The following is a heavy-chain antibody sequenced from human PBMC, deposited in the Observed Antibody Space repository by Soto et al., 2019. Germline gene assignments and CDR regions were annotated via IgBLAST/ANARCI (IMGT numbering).Heavy chain of an antibody. CDR1: RFTFSTYW. CDR2: IHQDGNEK. J-gene: IGHJ6*02. V-gene: IGHV3-7*01. Sequence: GGSLRLSCAASRFTFSTYWMTWVRLTPGKGLEWVANIHQDGNEKYYMDSVKGRFTISRDNAKNSLYLQMTSLRAEDTAVYYCAGGNALDVWGQGTTVTVSS. CDR3: AGGNALDV.